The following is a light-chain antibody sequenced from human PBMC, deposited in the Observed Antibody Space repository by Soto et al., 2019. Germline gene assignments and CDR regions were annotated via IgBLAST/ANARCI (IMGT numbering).Light chain of an antibody. J-gene: IGKJ1*01. CDR2: DAS. CDR3: QQYDNLPWT. CDR1: QDIRNH. Sequence: DIQMTQSPSSLSASVGDRVTITCQASQDIRNHLNWYQQKPGEAPKVLIYDASNLGTGVPSRFSGRGSGRDFSFTISSLQPEDTATYYCQQYDNLPWTFGQGTKVEIK. V-gene: IGKV1-33*01.